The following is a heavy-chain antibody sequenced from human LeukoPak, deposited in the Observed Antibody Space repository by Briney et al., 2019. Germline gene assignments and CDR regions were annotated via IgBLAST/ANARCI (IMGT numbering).Heavy chain of an antibody. CDR2: IKQDGSEK. J-gene: IGHJ4*02. V-gene: IGHV3-7*01. CDR1: GFTFSTYW. CDR3: TGEAAAGIDY. Sequence: GGSLRLSCAASGFTFSTYWMSWVRQAPGKGLEWVANIKQDGSEKYYLDSVKGRFTISRGNAKNSLYLQMNSLRAEDTAVYFCTGEAAAGIDYWGQGTLVTVSS. D-gene: IGHD6-13*01.